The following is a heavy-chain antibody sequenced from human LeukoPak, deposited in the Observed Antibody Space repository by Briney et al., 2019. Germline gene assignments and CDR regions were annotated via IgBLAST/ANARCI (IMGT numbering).Heavy chain of an antibody. D-gene: IGHD2-15*01. V-gene: IGHV4-31*03. CDR3: ARRRVVVASTDGASGAFDI. J-gene: IGHJ3*02. CDR2: IYYSGST. CDR1: GGSISSGGYY. Sequence: PSQTPSLTCTVSGGSISSGGYYWSWIRQHPGKGLEWIGYIYYSGSTYYNPSLRSRVTISVDTSKNQFSLKLSSVTAADTAVYFCARRRVVVASTDGASGAFDIWGQGTMVTVSS.